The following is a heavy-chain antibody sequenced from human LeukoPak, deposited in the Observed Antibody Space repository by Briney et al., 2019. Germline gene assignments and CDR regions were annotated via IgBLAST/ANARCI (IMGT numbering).Heavy chain of an antibody. CDR2: IYYSGST. D-gene: IGHD1-26*01. Sequence: SETLSLTCTVSGGSISSSSYYWGWIRQPPGKGLEWIGSIYYSGSTYYNPSLKSRVTISVDTSKNQFSLKLSSVTAADTAVYYCARGVGAATISAEYFQHWGQGTLVTVSS. J-gene: IGHJ1*01. CDR1: GGSISSSSYY. V-gene: IGHV4-39*07. CDR3: ARGVGAATISAEYFQH.